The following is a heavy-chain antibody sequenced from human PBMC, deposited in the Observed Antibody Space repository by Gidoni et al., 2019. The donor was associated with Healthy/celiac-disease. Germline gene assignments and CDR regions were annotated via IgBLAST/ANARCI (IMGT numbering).Heavy chain of an antibody. D-gene: IGHD3-22*01. Sequence: EVQLVESGGGLVQPGGSPRLSCAASVFTFSSYWMSWVRQAPGKGLVWVANIKQDRSEKYYVDSVKSRFTITRDNAKNSLYLQMNSLKAEDTAVYYCARETSYYDSSGYDYWGQGTLVTVSS. J-gene: IGHJ4*02. CDR2: IKQDRSEK. V-gene: IGHV3-7*03. CDR1: VFTFSSYW. CDR3: ARETSYYDSSGYDY.